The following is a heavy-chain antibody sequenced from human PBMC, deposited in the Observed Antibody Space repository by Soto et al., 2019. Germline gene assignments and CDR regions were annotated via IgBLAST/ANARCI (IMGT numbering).Heavy chain of an antibody. Sequence: SETLSLTCTVSGGSISSSSYYWGWIRQPPGKGLEWIGYIFYTGSTTYNPSLKSRVTISVDTSKNQFSLNLSSVTAADTAVYYCARGMSGDLTWALYWGQGTLVTVSS. J-gene: IGHJ4*02. CDR1: GGSISSSSYY. V-gene: IGHV4-61*05. CDR2: IFYTGST. D-gene: IGHD3-3*01. CDR3: ARGMSGDLTWALY.